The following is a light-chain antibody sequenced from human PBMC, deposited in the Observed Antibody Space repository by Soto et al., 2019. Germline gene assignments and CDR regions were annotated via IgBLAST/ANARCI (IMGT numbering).Light chain of an antibody. J-gene: IGKJ2*01. Sequence: DIQMTQSPSSLSASVGDRVTLTCRASQSISSYLNWYQLKPGRPPKLLIYFASSLQAGVPSRFSGAGSETDFTLTITDLQPEDVTSYFCLQTDSVPYPFGQGT. CDR3: LQTDSVPYP. CDR1: QSISSY. V-gene: IGKV1-39*01. CDR2: FAS.